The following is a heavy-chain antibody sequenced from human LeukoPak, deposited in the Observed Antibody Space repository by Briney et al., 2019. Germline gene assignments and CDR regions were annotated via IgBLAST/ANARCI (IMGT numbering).Heavy chain of an antibody. V-gene: IGHV3-74*01. D-gene: IGHD6-19*01. J-gene: IGHJ4*02. Sequence: QPGGSLRLSCAASGFTFSSYFWMHWVRQAPGKGLVWVSRIRSDGGSSTYADSVKGRFTISRDDAKNTLYLQMNSLRAEDTGVYYCVISSGWKGGYYFDFWGQGTLVTVSA. CDR2: IRSDGGSS. CDR1: GFTFSSYFW. CDR3: VISSGWKGGYYFDF.